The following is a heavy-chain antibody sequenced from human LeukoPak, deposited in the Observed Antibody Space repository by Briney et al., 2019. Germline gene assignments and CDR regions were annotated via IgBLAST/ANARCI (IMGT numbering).Heavy chain of an antibody. CDR3: ASKIIAAAGTFDY. J-gene: IGHJ4*02. CDR2: IYHGGST. CDR1: GDSISSSNW. Sequence: SETLSLTCAVSGDSISSSNWWSWVRQPPGKGLEWIGEIYHGGSTNYNPSLKSRVTISVDKSKNQFSLKLSSVTAADTAVYYCASKIIAAAGTFDYWGQGTLVTVSS. D-gene: IGHD6-13*01. V-gene: IGHV4-4*02.